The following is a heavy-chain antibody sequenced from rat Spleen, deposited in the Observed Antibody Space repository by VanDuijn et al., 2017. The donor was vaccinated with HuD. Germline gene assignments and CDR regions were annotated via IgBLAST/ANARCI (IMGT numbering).Heavy chain of an antibody. J-gene: IGHJ2*01. CDR3: ARLSCYYDGSYWYYFDY. CDR1: GFTFSNYY. Sequence: EVQLVESDGGLVQPGRSLKLSCAASGFTFSNYYMAWVRQAPTKGLDWVASISTGGGNTYYRDSVKGRFTLSRDNVKSILYLQMDSLRSEDTATYYGARLSCYYDGSYWYYFDYWGQGVMVTVSS. D-gene: IGHD1-12*02. CDR2: ISTGGGNT. V-gene: IGHV5-25*01.